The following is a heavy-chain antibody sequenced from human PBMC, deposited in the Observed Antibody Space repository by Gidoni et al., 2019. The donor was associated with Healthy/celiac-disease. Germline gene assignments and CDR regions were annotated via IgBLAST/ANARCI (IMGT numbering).Heavy chain of an antibody. V-gene: IGHV3-20*01. J-gene: IGHJ3*02. Sequence: EVQLVESGGGVVRPGGSLRLSCAASGFIFDDYGMSWVRQAPGKGLGWVFGINWDGGSTGYADSVKGRFTISRDNAKNSLYLQMNSLRAEDTALYHCARINYGDYDLGAFDIWGQGTMVTVSS. CDR1: GFIFDDYG. D-gene: IGHD4-17*01. CDR2: INWDGGST. CDR3: ARINYGDYDLGAFDI.